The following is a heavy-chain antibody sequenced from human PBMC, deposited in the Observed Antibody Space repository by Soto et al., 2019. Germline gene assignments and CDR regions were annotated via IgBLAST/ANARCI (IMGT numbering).Heavy chain of an antibody. Sequence: EVQLVESGGGLVQPGRSLRLSCAASGFTFDDYAMHWFRQAPGEGLEWVSGVTWNGGSIGYAGSVKGRFTISRDNVKNSLYLQMNSLRPEDTALYYCGRIDYWGLGTLVTVPS. J-gene: IGHJ4*02. V-gene: IGHV3-9*01. CDR3: GRIDY. CDR1: GFTFDDYA. CDR2: VTWNGGSI.